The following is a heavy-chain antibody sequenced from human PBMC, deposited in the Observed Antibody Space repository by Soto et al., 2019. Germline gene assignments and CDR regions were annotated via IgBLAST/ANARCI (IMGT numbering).Heavy chain of an antibody. CDR2: ISAYNGNT. CDR1: GYTFTSYG. J-gene: IGHJ6*02. CDR3: AREYSSSSRAFYYGMDV. Sequence: GASVKVSCKASGYTFTSYGISWVRQAPGQGLEWMGWISAYNGNTNYAQKLQGRVTMTTDTSTSTAYMELRSLRSDDTAVYYCAREYSSSSRAFYYGMDVWGQGTTVTVSS. D-gene: IGHD6-6*01. V-gene: IGHV1-18*04.